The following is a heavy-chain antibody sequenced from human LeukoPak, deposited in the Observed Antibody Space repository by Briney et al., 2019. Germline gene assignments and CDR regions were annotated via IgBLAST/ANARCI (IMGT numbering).Heavy chain of an antibody. D-gene: IGHD6-13*01. J-gene: IGHJ4*02. Sequence: GGSLRLSCAASGFTFSDYYMSWIRQAPGKGLEWVSYISSSGSTIYYAESVKGRFTISRDNAKNSLYLQMNSLRAEDTAVYYCARGWEYSSSWYGNLNYWGQGTLVTVSS. CDR3: ARGWEYSSSWYGNLNY. V-gene: IGHV3-11*01. CDR2: ISSSGSTI. CDR1: GFTFSDYY.